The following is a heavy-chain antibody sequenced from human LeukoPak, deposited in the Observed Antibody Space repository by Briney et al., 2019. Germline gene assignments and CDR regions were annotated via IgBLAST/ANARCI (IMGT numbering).Heavy chain of an antibody. D-gene: IGHD6-13*01. Sequence: ASVKVSCKASGGTFSSYAISWVRQAPGQGLEWMGGIIPIFGTANYAQKFQGRVTITADESTSTAYMELSSLRSEDTAAYYCARDRIAAAGPPDAFDIWGQGTMVTVSS. J-gene: IGHJ3*02. CDR1: GGTFSSYA. CDR3: ARDRIAAAGPPDAFDI. V-gene: IGHV1-69*13. CDR2: IIPIFGTA.